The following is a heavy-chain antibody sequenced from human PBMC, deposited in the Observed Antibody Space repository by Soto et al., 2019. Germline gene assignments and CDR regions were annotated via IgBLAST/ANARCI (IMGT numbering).Heavy chain of an antibody. CDR1: GYTFTGYY. CDR3: ARDLGYSYGYVYYYYGMDV. V-gene: IGHV1-2*04. J-gene: IGHJ6*02. Sequence: ASVKVSCKASGYTFTGYYMHWVRQAPGQGLEWMGWINPNSGGTNYAQKFQGWVTMTRDTSISTAYMELSRLRSDDTAVYYCARDLGYSYGYVYYYYGMDVWGQGTTVTVSS. CDR2: INPNSGGT. D-gene: IGHD5-18*01.